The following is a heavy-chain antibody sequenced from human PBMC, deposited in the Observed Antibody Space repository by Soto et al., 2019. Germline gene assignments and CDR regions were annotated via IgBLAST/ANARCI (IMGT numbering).Heavy chain of an antibody. CDR3: ARDPDSSGWYGLDY. CDR2: ISSSSSYI. D-gene: IGHD6-19*01. V-gene: IGHV3-21*01. J-gene: IGHJ4*02. Sequence: GSLRLSCAASGFTFSSYSMNWVRQAPGKGLEWVSSISSSSSYIYYADSVKGRFTISRDNAKNSLYLQMNSLRAEDTAVYYCARDPDSSGWYGLDYWGQGTLVTVSS. CDR1: GFTFSSYS.